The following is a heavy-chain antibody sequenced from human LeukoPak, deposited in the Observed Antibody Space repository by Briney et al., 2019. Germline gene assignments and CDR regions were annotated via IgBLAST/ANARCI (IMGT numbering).Heavy chain of an antibody. CDR2: ISSSGSTI. D-gene: IGHD2/OR15-2a*01. J-gene: IGHJ3*01. CDR1: GFTFSDYY. V-gene: IGHV3-11*01. CDR3: ARDPAFQAVDL. Sequence: GGSLRLSCAASGFTFSDYYMSWIRQAPGKGLEWVSYISSSGSTIYYADSVKGRFTISRDNAKNSLYLQMNSLRVEDTAVYFCARDPAFQAVDLWGQGTLVTVSS.